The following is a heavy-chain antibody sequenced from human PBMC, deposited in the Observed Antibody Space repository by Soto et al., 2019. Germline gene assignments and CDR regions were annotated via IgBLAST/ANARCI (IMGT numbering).Heavy chain of an antibody. CDR2: IIPIFRTP. Sequence: QVQLVQSGAEVKKPGTSVKVSCKASGDTFRSFAISWVRQAPGQGLEWMGGIIPIFRTPRYAQKFQGRVTMTADEXTSTAYXXLXXXXXXXXXVXXXXXXXXXXXXGGXXYYSLDVWGQGTTVIVSS. D-gene: IGHD6-25*01. V-gene: IGHV1-69*12. CDR3: XXXXXXXXXGGXXYYSLDV. CDR1: GDTFRSFA. J-gene: IGHJ6*02.